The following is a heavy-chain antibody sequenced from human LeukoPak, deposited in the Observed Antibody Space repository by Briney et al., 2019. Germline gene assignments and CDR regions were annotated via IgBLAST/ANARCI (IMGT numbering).Heavy chain of an antibody. CDR1: GYSISSGYY. V-gene: IGHV4-61*01. CDR3: ARDLVAGPGGPSRLFDI. J-gene: IGHJ3*02. Sequence: SETLSLTCTVSGYSISSGYYWSWIRQPPGKGLEWIGYIYYSGSTNYSPSLKSRVTISVDTSKNQFSLKLSSVTAADTAVYYCARDLVAGPGGPSRLFDIWGQGTMVTVSS. CDR2: IYYSGST. D-gene: IGHD2-15*01.